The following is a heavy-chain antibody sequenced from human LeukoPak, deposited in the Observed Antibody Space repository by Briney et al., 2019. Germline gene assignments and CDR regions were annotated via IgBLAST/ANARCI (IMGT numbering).Heavy chain of an antibody. D-gene: IGHD6-13*01. Sequence: GGSLRLSCAASGFTVDSNYMSWVRQAPGKGLEWVSLIYTGGSTYYADSVRGRFTISRDNSKNTLYLQMNSLRPEDAAVYYCARGFGKAAANVFGGYTMDVWGQGTTVTVSS. V-gene: IGHV3-66*02. CDR3: ARGFGKAAANVFGGYTMDV. CDR1: GFTVDSNY. CDR2: IYTGGST. J-gene: IGHJ6*02.